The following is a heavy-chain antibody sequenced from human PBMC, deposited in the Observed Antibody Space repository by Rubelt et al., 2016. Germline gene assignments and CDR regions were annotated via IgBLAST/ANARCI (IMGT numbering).Heavy chain of an antibody. J-gene: IGHJ4*02. Sequence: GWVAVISFDGSKIYYADSVKGRCTISRDNSKNTLYVQMNSLRPEDTAVYYCAKGAGVAVETTFHCDYWGQGTLVTVSS. V-gene: IGHV3-30*01. CDR3: AKGAGVAVETTFHCDY. D-gene: IGHD2/OR15-2a*01. CDR2: ISFDGSKI.